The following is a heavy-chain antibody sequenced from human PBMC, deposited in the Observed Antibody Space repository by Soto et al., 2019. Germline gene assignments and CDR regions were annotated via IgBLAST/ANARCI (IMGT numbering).Heavy chain of an antibody. CDR1: GYTFTSYY. D-gene: IGHD2-2*01. CDR3: ARGLTIVVVPAAIEGDAFDI. Sequence: QVQLVQSGAEVKKPGASVKVSCKASGYTFTSYYMHWVRQAPGQGLEWMGIINPSGGSTSYAQKFQGRVPMTRDTSTSTVYMELSSLRSEDTAVYYCARGLTIVVVPAAIEGDAFDIWGQGTMVTVSS. J-gene: IGHJ3*02. V-gene: IGHV1-46*03. CDR2: INPSGGST.